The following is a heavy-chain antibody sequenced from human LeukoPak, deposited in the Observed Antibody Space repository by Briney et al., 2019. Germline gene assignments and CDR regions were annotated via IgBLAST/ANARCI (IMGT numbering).Heavy chain of an antibody. Sequence: GGSLRLSCAASGFTFSSYSMNWARQAPGKGLEWVSSISSIRSYIYYAAPVKGRFTISRDNAKNSLYLQMNSLRAEDTAVYYCARELDYDGPNGVDYWGQGTLVTVSS. V-gene: IGHV3-21*01. D-gene: IGHD3/OR15-3a*01. CDR3: ARELDYDGPNGVDY. CDR2: ISSIRSYI. CDR1: GFTFSSYS. J-gene: IGHJ4*02.